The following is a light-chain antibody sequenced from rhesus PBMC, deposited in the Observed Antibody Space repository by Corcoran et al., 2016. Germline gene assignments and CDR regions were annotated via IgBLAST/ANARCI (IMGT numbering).Light chain of an antibody. V-gene: IGLV2-13*02. Sequence: QAALTQSPSVSGSPGQSVTISCTGTSSDIGGYNRVSWYQQHPGKAPKLMIYEVSKPPSGVSDRFSGSKSGDPASLTISGRQAEGEADYSCSSYATSSAFIFGTGTRLTVL. CDR3: SSYATSSAFI. CDR2: EVS. CDR1: SSDIGGYNR. J-gene: IGLJ1*01.